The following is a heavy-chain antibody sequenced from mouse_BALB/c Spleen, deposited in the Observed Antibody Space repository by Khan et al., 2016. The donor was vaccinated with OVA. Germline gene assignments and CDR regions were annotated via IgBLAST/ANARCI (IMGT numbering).Heavy chain of an antibody. V-gene: IGHV1-7*01. CDR3: VNHGSSSAWFTY. J-gene: IGHJ3*01. Sequence: QIQLVQSGAELAKPGASVKMSCKASGYTFTNYWMHWVKQRPGQGLEWIGYINPSTDYTEYNQKFKDKATLTADKSSSTAYMQLSSLTSEDSAVYYCVNHGSSSAWFTYWGQGTLVTVSA. CDR1: GYTFTNYW. D-gene: IGHD1-1*01. CDR2: INPSTDYT.